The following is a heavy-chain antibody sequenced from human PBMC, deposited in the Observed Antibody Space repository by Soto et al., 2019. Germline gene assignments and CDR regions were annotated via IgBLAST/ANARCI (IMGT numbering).Heavy chain of an antibody. CDR3: ATAPIAARPIEYNWFDP. CDR1: GYTLTELS. Sequence: ASVKVSCKVSGYTLTELSMHWVRQAPGKGLEWMGGFDPEDGETIYAQKFQGRVTMTEDTSTDTAYMELSSLRSEDTAVYYCATAPIAARPIEYNWFDPWGQGTLVTVSS. CDR2: FDPEDGET. V-gene: IGHV1-24*01. J-gene: IGHJ5*02. D-gene: IGHD6-6*01.